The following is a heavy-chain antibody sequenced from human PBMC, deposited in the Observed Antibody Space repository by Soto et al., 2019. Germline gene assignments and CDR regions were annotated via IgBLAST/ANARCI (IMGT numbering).Heavy chain of an antibody. Sequence: SETLSLTCTVSGGSISSGNYYWSWIRQPPGKGLEWIGFISYSGTTHYSASLRSRVTISVDRSKNQFSLKLSSVTAADTAVYYCARGNVVAIDYWGQGTLVTVSS. D-gene: IGHD2-21*01. CDR1: GGSISSGNYY. J-gene: IGHJ4*02. CDR2: ISYSGTT. V-gene: IGHV4-30-4*01. CDR3: ARGNVVAIDY.